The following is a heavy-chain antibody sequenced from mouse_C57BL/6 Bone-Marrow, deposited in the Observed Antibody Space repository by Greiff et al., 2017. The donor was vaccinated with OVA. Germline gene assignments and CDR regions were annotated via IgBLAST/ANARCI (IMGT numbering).Heavy chain of an antibody. CDR1: GFSFTSYG. CDR3: ATYDYDDAMDY. CDR2: IWRGGST. V-gene: IGHV2-5*01. Sequence: VQLKESGPGLVQPSQCLSITCTASGFSFTSYGVHWVRQSPGKGLEWLGVIWRGGSTDYNAAFMYRLSITKDNSKSQVFFKMNSLQADDTAIYYCATYDYDDAMDYWGQGTSVTVSS. J-gene: IGHJ4*01. D-gene: IGHD2-4*01.